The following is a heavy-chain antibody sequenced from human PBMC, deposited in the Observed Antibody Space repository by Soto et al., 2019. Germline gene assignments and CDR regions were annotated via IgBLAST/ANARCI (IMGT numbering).Heavy chain of an antibody. CDR3: ATFTFGRPFDT. CDR2: ISGSGFST. J-gene: IGHJ3*02. Sequence: PGGSLRLSCAASGFTFNTYAMSWVPQAPGQGLEWVSAISGSGFSTYYADSVKGRFSISSDSSKNTLFLQMNSLRADDTAVYFCATFTFGRPFDTWGQGTMVTVSS. D-gene: IGHD3-16*01. CDR1: GFTFNTYA. V-gene: IGHV3-23*01.